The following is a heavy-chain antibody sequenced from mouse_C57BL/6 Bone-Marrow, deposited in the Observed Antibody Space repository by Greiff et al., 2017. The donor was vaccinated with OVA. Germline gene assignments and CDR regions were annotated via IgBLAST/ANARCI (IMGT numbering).Heavy chain of an antibody. J-gene: IGHJ1*03. CDR2: SRNKANDYTT. Sequence: EVKLVESGGGLVQSGRSLRLSCATSGFTFSDFYMEWVRQAPGKGLEWIAASRNKANDYTTEYSASVKGRLIVSRDTSQSILYLQMNALRAEDTAIYYCARALYYYGSSYDWYFDVWGTGTTVTVSS. CDR3: ARALYYYGSSYDWYFDV. D-gene: IGHD1-1*01. V-gene: IGHV7-1*01. CDR1: GFTFSDFY.